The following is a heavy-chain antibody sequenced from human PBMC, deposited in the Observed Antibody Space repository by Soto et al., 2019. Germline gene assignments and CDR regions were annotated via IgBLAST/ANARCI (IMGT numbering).Heavy chain of an antibody. CDR2: IIPIFGTA. J-gene: IGHJ4*02. CDR3: ARDRVVGAFFDY. CDR1: GGTFSSYA. Sequence: SVKVSCKASGGTFSSYAISWVRQAPGQGLEWTGGIIPIFGTANYAQKFQGRVTITADESTSTAYMELSSLRSEDTAVYYCARDRVVGAFFDYWGQGTLVTVS. V-gene: IGHV1-69*13. D-gene: IGHD1-26*01.